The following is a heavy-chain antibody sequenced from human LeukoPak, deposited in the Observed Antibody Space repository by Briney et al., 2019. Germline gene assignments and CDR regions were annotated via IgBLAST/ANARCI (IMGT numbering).Heavy chain of an antibody. J-gene: IGHJ5*02. V-gene: IGHV3-21*01. CDR3: ARTQGNWFDP. CDR1: GFTFRTSW. Sequence: GGSLRLSCGASGFTFRTSWMNWVRQAPGKGLEWVSSISSSSGYIYYADSVKGRFTIFRDNAKNSLYLQMNSLRAEDTAVYYCARTQGNWFDPWGQGTLVTVSS. CDR2: ISSSSGYI.